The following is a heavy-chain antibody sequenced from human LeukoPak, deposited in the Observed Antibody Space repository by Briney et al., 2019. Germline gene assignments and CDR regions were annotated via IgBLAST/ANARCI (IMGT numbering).Heavy chain of an antibody. CDR2: INHSGST. CDR1: GGSFSGYY. D-gene: IGHD2-2*02. J-gene: IGHJ5*02. CDR3: ARGDIVVVPAAIVAWFDP. Sequence: SETLSLTCAVYGGSFSGYYWSWVRQPPGKGLEWIGEINHSGSTNYNPSLKSRVTISVDTSKNQFSLKLSSVTAADTAVYYCARGDIVVVPAAIVAWFDPWGQGTLVTVSS. V-gene: IGHV4-34*01.